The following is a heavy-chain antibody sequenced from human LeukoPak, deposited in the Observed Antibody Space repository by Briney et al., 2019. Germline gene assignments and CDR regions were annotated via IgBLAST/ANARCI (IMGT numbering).Heavy chain of an antibody. CDR1: GFTFTDHY. Sequence: PGGSLRLSCAASGFTFTDHYMSWVRQAPGKGLEWVSYITSGGDIIYYADSLKGRFTVSRDNANNSLFLQMNSLRAESTAVYYCTREDYCYASGHWAQGTLVTVSS. V-gene: IGHV3-11*04. D-gene: IGHD3-16*01. J-gene: IGHJ4*02. CDR3: TREDYCYASGH. CDR2: ITSGGDII.